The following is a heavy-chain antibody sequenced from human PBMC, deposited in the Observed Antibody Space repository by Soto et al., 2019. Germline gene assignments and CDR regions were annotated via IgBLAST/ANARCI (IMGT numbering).Heavy chain of an antibody. CDR1: GDSISCYNW. CDR2: VYHGGNT. J-gene: IGHJ4*02. Sequence: QVHLQESGPRLVKPSETLSLTCDVSGDSISCYNWWTWVRQTPGKWLEWIGEVYHGGNTNYNPSLKSGGTRTVDKSRNRFSLSLPSETAADAAVYYCTSREGDWRGGSCPYYHDWGQGTLVTASS. V-gene: IGHV4-4*02. CDR3: TSREGDWRGGSCPYYHD. D-gene: IGHD2-15*01.